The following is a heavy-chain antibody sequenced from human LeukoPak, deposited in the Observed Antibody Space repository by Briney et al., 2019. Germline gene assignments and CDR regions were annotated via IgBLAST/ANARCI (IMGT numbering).Heavy chain of an antibody. V-gene: IGHV4-34*01. CDR1: GGSFSGYY. CDR2: INHSGGT. Sequence: SETLSLTCAVYGGSFSGYYWSWIRQPPGKGLEWIGEINHSGGTNYNPSLKSRVTISVDTSKNQFSLKLSSVTAADTAVYYCARLTGYSSSWGQGTLVTVSS. CDR3: ARLTGYSSS. D-gene: IGHD6-13*01. J-gene: IGHJ4*02.